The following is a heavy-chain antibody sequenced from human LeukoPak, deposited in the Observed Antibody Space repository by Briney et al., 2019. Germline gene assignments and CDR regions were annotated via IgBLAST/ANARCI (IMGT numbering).Heavy chain of an antibody. D-gene: IGHD3-16*01. CDR3: ARRRGPYCFDY. CDR1: AGSINSSGYY. J-gene: IGHJ4*02. V-gene: IGHV4-39*01. CDR2: INYSEST. Sequence: PSETLSLTCIVSAGSINSSGYYWGWIRQPRGKGLEWIASINYSESTSYNPSFKSRVPISIDTSKHQFSLKLSSVTAADTAVYYCARRRGPYCFDYWGQGTLVTVSS.